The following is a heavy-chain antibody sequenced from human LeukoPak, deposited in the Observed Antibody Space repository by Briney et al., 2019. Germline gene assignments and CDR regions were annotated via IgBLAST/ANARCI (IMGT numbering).Heavy chain of an antibody. V-gene: IGHV1-8*01. CDR3: ASSRDGYNSAFDY. Sequence: GASVKVSCKASGYTFTSYDINWVRQATGQGLEWMGCMNPNSGNTGYAQKFQGRVTMTRNTSISTAYMELSSLRSEDTAVYYCASSRDGYNSAFDYWGQGTLVTVSS. CDR1: GYTFTSYD. J-gene: IGHJ4*02. D-gene: IGHD5-24*01. CDR2: MNPNSGNT.